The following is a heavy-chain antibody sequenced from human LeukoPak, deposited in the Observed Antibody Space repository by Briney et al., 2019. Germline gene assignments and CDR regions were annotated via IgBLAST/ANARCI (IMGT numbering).Heavy chain of an antibody. CDR1: GGAFSSYA. V-gene: IGHV1-69*04. Sequence: SVKVSCKASGGAFSSYAISWVRQAPGQGLEWMGRIIPILGIANYAQKFQGRVTITADKSTSTAHMELSSLRSEDTAVYYCARHVSSSGEDSWGQGTLVTVSS. D-gene: IGHD2-21*01. J-gene: IGHJ4*02. CDR3: ARHVSSSGEDS. CDR2: IIPILGIA.